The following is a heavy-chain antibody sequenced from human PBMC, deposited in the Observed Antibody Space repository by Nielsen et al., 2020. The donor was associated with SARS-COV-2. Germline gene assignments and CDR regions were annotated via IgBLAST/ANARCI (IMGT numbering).Heavy chain of an antibody. J-gene: IGHJ4*02. CDR3: ARATIVRGVITAFDY. D-gene: IGHD3-10*01. CDR2: IYYSGST. Sequence: SETLSLTCTVSGGSISSYYWSWIRQHPGKGLEWIGYIYYSGSTYYNPSLKSRVTISVDTSKNQFSLKLSSVTAADTAVYYCARATIVRGVITAFDYWGQGTLVTVSS. V-gene: IGHV4-59*06. CDR1: GGSISSYY.